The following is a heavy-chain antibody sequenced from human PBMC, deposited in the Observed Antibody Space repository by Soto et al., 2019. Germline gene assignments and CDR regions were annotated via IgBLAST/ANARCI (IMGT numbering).Heavy chain of an antibody. J-gene: IGHJ4*02. D-gene: IGHD2-2*01. V-gene: IGHV1-3*01. CDR2: INAGNGNT. CDR1: GYTFTSYA. CDR3: ARGAEYALLFDY. Sequence: QVQLVQSGAEVKKPGASVKVSCKASGYTFTSYAMHWVRQAPGQRLEWMGWINAGNGNTKYSQKFQGRVTITRDTSASTAYMELSSLRSEDTAVYYCARGAEYALLFDYWGQGTLVTVSS.